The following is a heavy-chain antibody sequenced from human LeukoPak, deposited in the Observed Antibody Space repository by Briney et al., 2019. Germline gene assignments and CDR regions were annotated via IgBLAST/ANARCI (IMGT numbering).Heavy chain of an antibody. CDR2: IYYSGST. CDR1: GGSISSSSYY. D-gene: IGHD2-2*01. CDR3: ARRAIVVVPATPAGAFDI. Sequence: PSETLSLTCTVSGGSISSSSYYWGWIRQPPGKGLEWIGRIYYSGSTYYNPSLKSRVTTSVDTSKNQFSLKLSSVTAADTAVYYCARRAIVVVPATPAGAFDIWGQGTMVTVSS. V-gene: IGHV4-39*01. J-gene: IGHJ3*02.